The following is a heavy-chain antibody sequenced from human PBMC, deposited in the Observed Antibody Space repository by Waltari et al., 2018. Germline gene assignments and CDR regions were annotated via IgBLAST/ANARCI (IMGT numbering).Heavy chain of an antibody. V-gene: IGHV1-2*02. J-gene: IGHJ4*02. Sequence: QAQLMQSGAEVRKPGASVKVSCKASGYTLIDFYLHWVRQAPGQGLWWVGWINPNSSYTKFAQKFQGRVSLTSDAAINTAYLELTSLRSDDTAVYYCARNYNYWGQGTPVIVSS. D-gene: IGHD1-7*01. CDR2: INPNSSYT. CDR1: GYTLIDFY. CDR3: ARNYNY.